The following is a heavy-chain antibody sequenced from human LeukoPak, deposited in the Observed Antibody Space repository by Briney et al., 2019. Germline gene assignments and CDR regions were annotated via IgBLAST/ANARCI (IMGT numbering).Heavy chain of an antibody. CDR2: INHSGKT. D-gene: IGHD2-2*01. V-gene: IGHV4-34*01. J-gene: IGHJ3*02. CDR3: ARARGALGYCSSTSCSTLGAFDI. CDR1: GGSFSGYY. Sequence: SETLSLTCAAYGGSFSGYYWSWIRQPPGKGLEWIGEINHSGKTKYNPSLKSRVTISVDTSKNQFSLKLSSVTAADTAVYYCARARGALGYCSSTSCSTLGAFDIWGQGTMVTVSS.